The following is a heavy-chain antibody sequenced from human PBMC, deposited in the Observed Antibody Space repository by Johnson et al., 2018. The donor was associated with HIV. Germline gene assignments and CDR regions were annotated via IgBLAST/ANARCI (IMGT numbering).Heavy chain of an antibody. CDR3: ARGALGDWVDAFDI. D-gene: IGHD3-16*01. CDR2: IWSDGSNK. CDR1: GFTFSSYG. Sequence: QVQLVESGGGVVQPGGSLRLPCAASGFTFSSYGMDWVRQAPAEGLEWVAVIWSDGSNKYYPDSVKGRFTISRDNSKNTLYLQMNSLRAEDTAVFYCARGALGDWVDAFDIWGQGTMVTVSS. J-gene: IGHJ3*02. V-gene: IGHV3-33*08.